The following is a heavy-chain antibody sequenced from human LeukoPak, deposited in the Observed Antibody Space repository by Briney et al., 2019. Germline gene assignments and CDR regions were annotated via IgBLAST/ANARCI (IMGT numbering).Heavy chain of an antibody. Sequence: PGGSLRLSCATSGFTFDDSAMHWVRQAPGKGLEWVSLISGDGGSTYHADSVKGRFTISRDNSKNSLYLQMNSLRTEDTALYYCAKDIGEQWFFDYWAREPWSPSPQ. V-gene: IGHV3-43*02. CDR1: GFTFDDSA. CDR2: ISGDGGST. CDR3: AKDIGEQWFFDY. D-gene: IGHD3-10*01. J-gene: IGHJ4*02.